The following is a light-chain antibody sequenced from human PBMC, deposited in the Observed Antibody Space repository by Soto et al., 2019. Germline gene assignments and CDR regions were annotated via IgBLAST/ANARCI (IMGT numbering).Light chain of an antibody. CDR1: QSVSSY. CDR2: DAS. CDR3: QQRSNWPLT. V-gene: IGKV3-11*01. Sequence: EIVLTQSPATLSLSPGGRATLSCRPSQSVSSYLAWFQQKPGQAPRLLIYDASNRATGIPARFSGSGSGTDFTLTISSLEPEDFAVYYCQQRSNWPLTFGGGTKVEIK. J-gene: IGKJ4*01.